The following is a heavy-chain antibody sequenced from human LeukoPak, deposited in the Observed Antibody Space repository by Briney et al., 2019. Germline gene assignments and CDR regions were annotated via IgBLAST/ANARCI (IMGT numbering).Heavy chain of an antibody. CDR3: ASPKRGDAILPDH. Sequence: GGSLRLSCVASGFTFSNYAMHWVRQAPGKGLEWVAVISYEGSSKYYAESVKGRLTISRDNSKSTLHLQMASLRDEDTAVYYCASPKRGDAILPDHWGQGTLVTVSS. D-gene: IGHD3-10*01. V-gene: IGHV3-30*04. J-gene: IGHJ5*02. CDR2: ISYEGSSK. CDR1: GFTFSNYA.